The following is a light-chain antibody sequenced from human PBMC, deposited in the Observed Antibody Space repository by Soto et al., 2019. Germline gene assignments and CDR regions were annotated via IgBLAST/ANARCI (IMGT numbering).Light chain of an antibody. CDR1: QSISTY. V-gene: IGKV1-39*01. CDR3: QQTYSTPLT. Sequence: DIQMTQSPSSLSASVGDRVTITCRASQSISTYLNWYQQKPGKAPKVLIYATSSLHSGVPSRFSGSGSETEFTLTISSLQPEDFATYFCQQTYSTPLTFGGGNKVDIK. CDR2: ATS. J-gene: IGKJ4*01.